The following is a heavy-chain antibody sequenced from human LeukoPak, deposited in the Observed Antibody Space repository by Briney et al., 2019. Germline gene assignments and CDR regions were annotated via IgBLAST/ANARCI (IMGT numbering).Heavy chain of an antibody. D-gene: IGHD5-18*01. Sequence: SETLSLTCAVYGGSFSGYYWSWIHQPPGKGLEWIGEINHSGSTNYNPSLKSRVTISVDTSKNQFSLKLSSVTAADTAVYYCARGYSYFTNWGQGTLVTVSS. V-gene: IGHV4-34*01. CDR2: INHSGST. J-gene: IGHJ4*02. CDR1: GGSFSGYY. CDR3: ARGYSYFTN.